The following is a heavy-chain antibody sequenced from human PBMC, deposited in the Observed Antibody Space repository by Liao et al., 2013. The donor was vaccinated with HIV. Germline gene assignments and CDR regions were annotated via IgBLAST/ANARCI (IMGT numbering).Heavy chain of an antibody. CDR3: ARGWYYGSGSPLDWYFDL. Sequence: QVQLQESGPGLVKPSQTLSLTCTVSGGSISSGSYYWSWIRQPAGKGLEWIGRIYTSGSTNYNPSLKSRVTISVDTSKNQFSLKVRSVTAADTAVYYCARGWYYGSGSPLDWYFDLWGRGALVTVSS. J-gene: IGHJ2*01. V-gene: IGHV4-61*02. CDR1: GGSISSGSYY. CDR2: IYTSGST. D-gene: IGHD3-10*01.